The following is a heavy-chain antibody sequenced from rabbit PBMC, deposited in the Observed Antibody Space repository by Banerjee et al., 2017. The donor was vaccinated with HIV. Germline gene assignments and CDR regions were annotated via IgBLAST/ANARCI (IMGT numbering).Heavy chain of an antibody. D-gene: IGHD6-1*01. V-gene: IGHV1S40*01. CDR3: ARGDTYGYAGYAYDISPFNL. Sequence: QSLEESGGDLVKPGASLTLTCTASGFSFSSSYYMCWVRQAPGKGLEWIACIYAGSSGSTYYASWAKGRFTISKTSSTTVTLQMTSLTAADTATYFCARGDTYGYAGYAYDISPFNLWGPGTLVTVS. CDR1: GFSFSSSYY. CDR2: IYAGSSGST. J-gene: IGHJ4*01.